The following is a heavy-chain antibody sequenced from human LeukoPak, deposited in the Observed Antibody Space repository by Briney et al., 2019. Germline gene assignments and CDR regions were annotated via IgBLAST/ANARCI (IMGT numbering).Heavy chain of an antibody. CDR1: GGTFSSYA. CDR3: ARDGVEMATIPFDY. D-gene: IGHD5-24*01. CDR2: INPSGGST. J-gene: IGHJ4*02. V-gene: IGHV1-46*01. Sequence: ASVRVSCKASGGTFSSYAISWVRQAPGQGLEWIGLINPSGGSTSYAQKFQGRVTMTRDMSTSTVYMELSSLRSEDTAVYYCARDGVEMATIPFDYWGQGTLLTVSS.